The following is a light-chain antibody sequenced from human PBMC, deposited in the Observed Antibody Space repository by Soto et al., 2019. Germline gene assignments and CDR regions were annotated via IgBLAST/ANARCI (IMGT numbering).Light chain of an antibody. CDR3: CSYAGSSTFAV. V-gene: IGLV2-23*03. Sequence: QSVLTQPASVSGSPGQGVTISCTGSSSDVGGYNLVSWYQQHPGKAPKLMIYDGSKRPSGVSNRFSGSKSGTTASLTITGLQAEDEADYYCCSYAGSSTFAVFGGGTKLTVL. CDR1: SSDVGGYNL. J-gene: IGLJ2*01. CDR2: DGS.